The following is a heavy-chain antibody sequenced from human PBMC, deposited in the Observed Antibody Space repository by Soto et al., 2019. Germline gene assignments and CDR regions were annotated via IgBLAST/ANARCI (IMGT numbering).Heavy chain of an antibody. Sequence: GESLKISCKGSGYSFTSYWIGWVRQMPGKGLEWMGIIYPGDSNTRYSPSFQGQVTISADKSIYTAYLQWNSLKASDTAMYYCASAVSGYSSGWYRYWGQGTLVTVSS. CDR1: GYSFTSYW. CDR2: IYPGDSNT. CDR3: ASAVSGYSSGWYRY. D-gene: IGHD6-19*01. J-gene: IGHJ4*02. V-gene: IGHV5-51*01.